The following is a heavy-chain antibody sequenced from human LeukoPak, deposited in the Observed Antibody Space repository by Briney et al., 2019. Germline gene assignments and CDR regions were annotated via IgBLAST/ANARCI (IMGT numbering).Heavy chain of an antibody. J-gene: IGHJ4*02. CDR3: ARPLWFGELLYGLPAFFDY. D-gene: IGHD3-10*01. CDR1: GFTFSGYA. CDR2: ITNGGAT. Sequence: PGGSLRLSCAASGFTFSGYAMSWVRQAPGKALERVSAITNGGATYYADSVKGRFTISRDNSKNTLYLQMNSLRAEDTAVYYCARPLWFGELLYGLPAFFDYWGQGTLVTVSS. V-gene: IGHV3-23*01.